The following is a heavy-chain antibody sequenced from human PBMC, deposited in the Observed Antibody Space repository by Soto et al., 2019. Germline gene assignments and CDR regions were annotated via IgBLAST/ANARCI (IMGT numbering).Heavy chain of an antibody. Sequence: VASVKVSCKASGGTFSSYAISWVRQAPGQGLEWMGGIIPIFGTANYAQKFQGRVTITADKSTSTAYMELSSLRSEDTAVYYCARANYYYGSGSYHHYYYGMDVWGQGTTVTVSS. V-gene: IGHV1-69*06. CDR1: GGTFSSYA. CDR2: IIPIFGTA. J-gene: IGHJ6*02. CDR3: ARANYYYGSGSYHHYYYGMDV. D-gene: IGHD3-10*01.